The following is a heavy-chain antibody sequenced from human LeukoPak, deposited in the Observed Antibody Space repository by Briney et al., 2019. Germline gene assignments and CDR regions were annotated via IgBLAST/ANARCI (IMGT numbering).Heavy chain of an antibody. V-gene: IGHV3-9*01. D-gene: IGHD5-12*01. CDR2: ISWNSGSI. Sequence: GGSLRLSCAASGFTFNGYGMHWVRQAPGKGLEWVSGISWNSGSIGYADSVKGRFTISRDNAKNSLYLQMNSLRAEDTALYYCAKDLNAGVATLNFDYWGQGTLVTVSS. CDR3: AKDLNAGVATLNFDY. J-gene: IGHJ4*02. CDR1: GFTFNGYG.